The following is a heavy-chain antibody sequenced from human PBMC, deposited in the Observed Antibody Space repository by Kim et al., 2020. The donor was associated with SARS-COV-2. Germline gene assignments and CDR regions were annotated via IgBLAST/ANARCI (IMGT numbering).Heavy chain of an antibody. CDR3: AGAYDFWSGYSAY. V-gene: IGHV3-11*04. Sequence: YAAPVKGRFPISRDNAKNARYLQMNSLRAEDTAVYYCAGAYDFWSGYSAYWGQGTLVTVSS. D-gene: IGHD3-3*01. J-gene: IGHJ4*02.